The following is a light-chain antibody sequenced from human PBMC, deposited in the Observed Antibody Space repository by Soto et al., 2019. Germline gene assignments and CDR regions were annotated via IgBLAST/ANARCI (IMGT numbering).Light chain of an antibody. Sequence: DIQMTQSPSTLSGSVGDRVTIACRASQTISSWLAWYQQKPVKASKLLIYKASSLETGVPSRFSGGGSGTEFTLTISSLQPDDFATYFCQQYNSYSPTFGQGTKVDI. CDR1: QTISSW. CDR3: QQYNSYSPT. J-gene: IGKJ1*01. CDR2: KAS. V-gene: IGKV1-5*03.